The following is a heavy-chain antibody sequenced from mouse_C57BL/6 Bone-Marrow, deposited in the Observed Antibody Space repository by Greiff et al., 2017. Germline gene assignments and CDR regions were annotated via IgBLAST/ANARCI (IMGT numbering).Heavy chain of an antibody. CDR1: GYTFTSYW. V-gene: IGHV1-69*01. D-gene: IGHD3-3*01. CDR3: ARGGRDY. CDR2: IDPSDSYT. Sequence: QVQLKQPGAELVMPGASVKLSCKASGYTFTSYWMHWVKQRPGQGLEWIGEIDPSDSYTNYNQKFKGKSTLTVDKSSSTASMQLSSLTSEDSAVYYCARGGRDYWGQGTTLTVSS. J-gene: IGHJ2*01.